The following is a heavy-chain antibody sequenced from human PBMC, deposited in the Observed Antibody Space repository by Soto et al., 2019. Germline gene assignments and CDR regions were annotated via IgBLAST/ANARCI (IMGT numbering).Heavy chain of an antibody. D-gene: IGHD3-3*01. CDR1: GFTFDDYA. CDR3: AKYNFGVAPIFGGYFDY. J-gene: IGHJ4*02. Sequence: GGSLRLSCAASGFTFDDYAMHWVRQAPGKGLEWVSGISWNSGSIGYADSVKGRFTISRDNAKNSLYLQMNSLRAEDTALYYCAKYNFGVAPIFGGYFDYWGQGTLVTVSS. CDR2: ISWNSGSI. V-gene: IGHV3-9*01.